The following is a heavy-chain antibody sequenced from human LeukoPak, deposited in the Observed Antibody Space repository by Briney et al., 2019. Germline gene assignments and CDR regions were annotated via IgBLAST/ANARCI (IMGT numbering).Heavy chain of an antibody. Sequence: PGGSLRLSCAASGFTFSSYSMNWVRQPPGKGLEWVSSISSSSSYIYYADSMKGRFTISRDNAKNTLYLQMNSLRAEDAAVYYCAREDGYYYFLQHWGQGTLVTVSS. CDR2: ISSSSSYI. V-gene: IGHV3-21*01. CDR3: AREDGYYYFLQH. D-gene: IGHD3-22*01. J-gene: IGHJ1*01. CDR1: GFTFSSYS.